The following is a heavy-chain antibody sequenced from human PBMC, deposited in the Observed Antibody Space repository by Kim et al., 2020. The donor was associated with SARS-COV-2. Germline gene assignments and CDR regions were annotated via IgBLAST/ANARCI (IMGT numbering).Heavy chain of an antibody. D-gene: IGHD1-26*01. Sequence: NPPLNSRVTISVDTSKNQCSLKLSSVTAADTAVYYCARDRGSNSTYAFDIWAQGTMVTVSS. CDR3: ARDRGSNSTYAFDI. V-gene: IGHV4-31*02. J-gene: IGHJ3*02.